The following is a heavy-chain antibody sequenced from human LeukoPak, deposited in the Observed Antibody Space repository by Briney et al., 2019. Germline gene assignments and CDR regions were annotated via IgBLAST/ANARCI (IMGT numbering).Heavy chain of an antibody. D-gene: IGHD3-10*01. CDR2: FDPGDGET. CDR1: GYTLTELS. V-gene: IGHV1-24*01. Sequence: ASVKVSCKVSGYTLTELSMHWVRQAPGKGLEWMGGFDPGDGETIYAQKFQGRVTMTEDASPGTAYMELSSLRSEDTAVYYCAATMGWFDPWGQGTLVTVSS. J-gene: IGHJ5*02. CDR3: AATMGWFDP.